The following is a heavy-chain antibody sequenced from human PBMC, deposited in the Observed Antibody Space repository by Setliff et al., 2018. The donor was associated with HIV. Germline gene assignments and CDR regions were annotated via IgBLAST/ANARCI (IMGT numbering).Heavy chain of an antibody. CDR3: ARDSDFYRFDH. CDR2: ILPFFDTA. Sequence: GASVKVSCKVSGGTFTRNCISWVRQAPGQGLEWMGGILPFFDTANYAQKFQGRVTITADESTSTVHMELSSLTSEDTAVYYCARDSDFYRFDHWGQGILVTVSS. D-gene: IGHD2-21*02. V-gene: IGHV1-69*13. CDR1: GGTFTRNC. J-gene: IGHJ5*02.